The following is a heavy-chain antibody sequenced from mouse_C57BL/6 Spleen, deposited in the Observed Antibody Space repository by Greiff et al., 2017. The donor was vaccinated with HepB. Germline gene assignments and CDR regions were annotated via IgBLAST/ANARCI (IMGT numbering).Heavy chain of an antibody. V-gene: IGHV1-15*01. J-gene: IGHJ3*01. CDR1: GYTFTDYE. Sequence: QVQLKESGAELVRPGASVTLSCKASGYTFTDYEMHWVKQTPVHGLEWIGAIDPETGGTAYNQKFKGKAILTADKSSSTAYMELRSLTSEDSAVYYCTRRSFAYWGQGTLVTVSA. CDR2: IDPETGGT. CDR3: TRRSFAY.